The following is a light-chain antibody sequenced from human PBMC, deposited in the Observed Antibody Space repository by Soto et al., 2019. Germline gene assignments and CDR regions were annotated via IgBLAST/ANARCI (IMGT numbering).Light chain of an antibody. CDR1: SSDIGGYGH. Sequence: QSVLTQPASVSGSLGQSITLSCTGTSSDIGGYGHVSWYQQSPGRAPKLIIFEVRDRPVGVSDRFSGSKSGNTASLTISGLQAEDEATYYCSSYRATGTLLVFGGGTQLTVL. V-gene: IGLV2-14*01. CDR3: SSYRATGTLLV. CDR2: EVR. J-gene: IGLJ2*01.